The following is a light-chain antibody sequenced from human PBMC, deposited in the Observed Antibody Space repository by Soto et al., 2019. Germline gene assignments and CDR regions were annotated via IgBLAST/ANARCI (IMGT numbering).Light chain of an antibody. Sequence: DVQMTQSPSSLSAFVGVRVTITCRASQGIAPYLAWLQQKTGKVPKLLIYATSTLQSGVPSRFSGSGSGTDVTLTINSLQPEDVGTYYCQEYNSAPLTVGGGTRVQIK. CDR3: QEYNSAPLT. CDR2: ATS. V-gene: IGKV1-27*01. CDR1: QGIAPY. J-gene: IGKJ4*01.